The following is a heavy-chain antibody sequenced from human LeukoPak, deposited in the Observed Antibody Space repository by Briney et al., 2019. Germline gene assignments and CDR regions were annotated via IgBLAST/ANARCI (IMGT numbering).Heavy chain of an antibody. Sequence: QPGGSLRLSCAASGFTFSNFGIHWVRQAPGKGLEWVAAISPDGNREYYTESVKGRFTVSRDNSNNMIYLQINSLRGDDSAVYYCAKINNVDDFWGQGTLVTVSS. CDR3: AKINNVDDF. CDR1: GFTFSNFG. CDR2: ISPDGNRE. D-gene: IGHD1/OR15-1a*01. V-gene: IGHV3-30*18. J-gene: IGHJ4*02.